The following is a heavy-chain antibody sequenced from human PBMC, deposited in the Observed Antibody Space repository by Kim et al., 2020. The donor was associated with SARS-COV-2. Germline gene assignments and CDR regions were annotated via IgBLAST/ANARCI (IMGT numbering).Heavy chain of an antibody. V-gene: IGHV3-7*01. Sequence: DRVKGRCSIARDNAKNSVYLQMNSLRAGDTAVYYCARGYGDYYYYYGMDVWGQGTTVTVSS. CDR3: ARGYGDYYYYYGMDV. J-gene: IGHJ6*02. D-gene: IGHD4-17*01.